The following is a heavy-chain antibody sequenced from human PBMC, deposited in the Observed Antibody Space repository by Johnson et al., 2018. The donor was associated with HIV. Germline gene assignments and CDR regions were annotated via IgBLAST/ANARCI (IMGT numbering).Heavy chain of an antibody. D-gene: IGHD2-15*01. J-gene: IGHJ3*02. CDR3: ARGIGAAADPDAFDI. Sequence: QVLLVESGGGVVQPGGSLRLSCAASGFTFSSYAMHWVRQAPGKGLEWVAVISYDEIDKYYADSVTGRFTISRDNSKNTLYLQMNSLRGEDTAVYYCARGIGAAADPDAFDIWGQGTLVSVS. V-gene: IGHV3-30*03. CDR2: ISYDEIDK. CDR1: GFTFSSYA.